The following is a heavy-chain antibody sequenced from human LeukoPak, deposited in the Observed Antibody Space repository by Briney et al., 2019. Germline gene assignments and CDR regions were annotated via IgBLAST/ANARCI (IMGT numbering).Heavy chain of an antibody. CDR1: GFTFSSYE. J-gene: IGHJ6*03. Sequence: PGGSLRLSCAASGFTFSSYEMNWVRQAPGKGLEWVSYISSSGSTIYYADSVKGRFTISRDNAKNSLYLQMNSLRAEDTAVYYCARVEIAAAGGVYYYYMDVWGKGTTVTISS. CDR3: ARVEIAAAGGVYYYYMDV. V-gene: IGHV3-48*03. CDR2: ISSSGSTI. D-gene: IGHD6-13*01.